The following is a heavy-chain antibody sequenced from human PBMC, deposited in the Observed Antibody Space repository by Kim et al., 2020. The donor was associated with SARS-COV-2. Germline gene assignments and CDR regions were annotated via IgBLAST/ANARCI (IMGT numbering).Heavy chain of an antibody. D-gene: IGHD5-18*01. CDR3: VRDMRTYSYGPLYY. Sequence: GGSLRLSCAASGFTFSSFSLNWIRQAPGKGLEWVAYINSQSEYIFYVDSVKGRFTISRDNARIVVYLLMNNLRAEDTAVYYCVRDMRTYSYGPLYYWGQG. CDR1: GFTFSSFS. J-gene: IGHJ4*02. CDR2: INSQSEYI. V-gene: IGHV3-21*05.